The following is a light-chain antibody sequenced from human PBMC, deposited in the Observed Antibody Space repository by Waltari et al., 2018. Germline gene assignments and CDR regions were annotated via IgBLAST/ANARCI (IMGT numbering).Light chain of an antibody. CDR3: QQYNNWPPWT. CDR2: DAS. Sequence: EIVMTQSPATLSGSPGERATLSCRASQSISSNLAWYQLKPGQAPRLLIYDASTRATGVPARLSGSGSGTEFTLTISTMQSEDFAVYYCQQYNNWPPWTLGQGTKVEIK. CDR1: QSISSN. J-gene: IGKJ1*01. V-gene: IGKV3-15*01.